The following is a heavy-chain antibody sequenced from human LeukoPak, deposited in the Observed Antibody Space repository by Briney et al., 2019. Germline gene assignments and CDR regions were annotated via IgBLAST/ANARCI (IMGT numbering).Heavy chain of an antibody. J-gene: IGHJ4*02. CDR1: VFTFSSYG. Sequence: GGSLRLSCAASVFTFSSYGMHLVRQAPGKGLEWVAVISYDGSNKYYADSVKGRFTISRDNSKNTLYLQMNSLRAEDTAVYYCAKFGARMGVDYWGQGTLVTVSS. CDR3: AKFGARMGVDY. CDR2: ISYDGSNK. D-gene: IGHD2-8*01. V-gene: IGHV3-30*18.